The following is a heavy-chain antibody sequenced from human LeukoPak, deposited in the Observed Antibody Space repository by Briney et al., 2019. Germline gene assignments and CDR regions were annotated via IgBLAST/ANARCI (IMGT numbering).Heavy chain of an antibody. D-gene: IGHD3-16*01. CDR2: ISYSGSI. J-gene: IGHJ4*02. Sequence: SETLSLTCTVSGGSISSRPYYWGWVRQPPGKGLEWIGSISYSGSIHYNPSLKSRVTISVDTSKDHFSLRLSSVTAADTAVYYCATLEIGDYYFDYWGQGTLVTVSS. CDR1: GGSISSRPYY. V-gene: IGHV4-39*01. CDR3: ATLEIGDYYFDY.